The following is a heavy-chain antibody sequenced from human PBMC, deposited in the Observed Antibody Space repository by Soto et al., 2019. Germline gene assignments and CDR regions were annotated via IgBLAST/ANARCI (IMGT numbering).Heavy chain of an antibody. CDR1: GGSITSGNSYS. Sequence: SETLSLTCAVSGGSITSGNSYSWAWIRQPPGRGLEWIGSISQTGATSYNPSLKSRVSVSLGKSKNQFSLRLSSVTAADMAVYYCARAVSPYFGTWFDPWGQGTLVTVSS. CDR3: ARAVSPYFGTWFDP. D-gene: IGHD3-10*01. V-gene: IGHV4-30-2*01. J-gene: IGHJ5*02. CDR2: ISQTGAT.